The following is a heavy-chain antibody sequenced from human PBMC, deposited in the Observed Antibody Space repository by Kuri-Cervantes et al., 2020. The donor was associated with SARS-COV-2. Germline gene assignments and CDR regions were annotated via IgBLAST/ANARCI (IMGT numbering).Heavy chain of an antibody. Sequence: SETLSLTCTVSGYSISSGYYWSWIRQPAGKGLEWIGRIYTSGSTNYNPSLKSRVTISVDTSKNQFSLKLSSVTAADTVVYYCARARMVRGVNGAFDIWGQGTMVTVSS. CDR1: GYSISSGYY. J-gene: IGHJ3*02. D-gene: IGHD3-10*01. CDR2: IYTSGST. V-gene: IGHV4-61*02. CDR3: ARARMVRGVNGAFDI.